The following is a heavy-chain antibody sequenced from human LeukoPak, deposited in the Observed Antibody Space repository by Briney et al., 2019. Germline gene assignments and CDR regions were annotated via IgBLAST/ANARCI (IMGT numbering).Heavy chain of an antibody. J-gene: IGHJ3*02. Sequence: KASETLSLTCTVSGGSISSYYWSGIREPPGKGLEWIGYIYYSGSTNYNPSLKSRVTISVDTSKNQFSLKLSSVTAADTAVYYCARAAGVPVAFDIWGQGTMVTVSS. D-gene: IGHD2-8*01. CDR2: IYYSGST. V-gene: IGHV4-59*01. CDR3: ARAAGVPVAFDI. CDR1: GGSISSYY.